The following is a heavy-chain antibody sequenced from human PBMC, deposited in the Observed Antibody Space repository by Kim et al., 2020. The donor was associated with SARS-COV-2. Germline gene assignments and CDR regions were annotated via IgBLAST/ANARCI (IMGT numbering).Heavy chain of an antibody. CDR3: ARAAGRIAAAGKIDF. V-gene: IGHV4-31*03. CDR2: VYHSGST. Sequence: SETLSLTCTVSGDSISSPDYYWTWIRQPPGKGLEWIGYVYHSGSTHYNVSLYSRLSISVDTSKNQFSLRLKSLTAADTAVYYCARAAGRIAAAGKIDFWGQGTLVTVSS. J-gene: IGHJ4*02. D-gene: IGHD6-13*01. CDR1: GDSISSPDYY.